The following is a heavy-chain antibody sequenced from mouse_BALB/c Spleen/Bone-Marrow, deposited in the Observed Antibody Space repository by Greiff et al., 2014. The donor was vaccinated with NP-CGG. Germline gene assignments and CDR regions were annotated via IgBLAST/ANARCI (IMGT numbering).Heavy chain of an antibody. CDR3: ARVYLWYFDV. V-gene: IGHV2-9*02. Sequence: VQLQQSGPGLVAPSQSLSITCTVSGFSLTSYGVHWVRQPPGKGLEWLGVIWAGGSTNYNSALMSRLSISKDNSKSQVFLKMKSLQTDDTAMYYCARVYLWYFDVWGAGTTVTVSS. J-gene: IGHJ1*01. D-gene: IGHD2-3*01. CDR1: GFSLTSYG. CDR2: IWAGGST.